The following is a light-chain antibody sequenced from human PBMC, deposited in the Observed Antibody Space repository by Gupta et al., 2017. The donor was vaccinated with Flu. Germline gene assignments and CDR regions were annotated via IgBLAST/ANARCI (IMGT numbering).Light chain of an antibody. CDR2: AAS. V-gene: IGKV1-39*01. Sequence: ISSLASQENTKSSNCYHNKPGEAPMLLVYAASSWQTGVPSRFSGSASGTEFTLTISSLQPEDCATYFCQQSYRTPLLTFGPETKVDI. CDR3: QQSYRTPLLT. CDR1: QENTKS. J-gene: IGKJ3*01.